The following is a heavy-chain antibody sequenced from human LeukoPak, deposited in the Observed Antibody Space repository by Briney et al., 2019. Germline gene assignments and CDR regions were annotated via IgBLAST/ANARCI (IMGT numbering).Heavy chain of an antibody. CDR1: GGSISSYY. CDR2: IYSSGTT. J-gene: IGHJ5*02. CDR3: ARAPYYYDSRGYHNWFDP. Sequence: PSETLSLTCTVSGGSISSYYWSWIRQPAGKGLEWIGRIYSSGTTNYNPSLKSRVTMSVDTSKNHFSLKLSSVTAADTAVYYCARAPYYYDSRGYHNWFDPWGQGTLVTDSS. V-gene: IGHV4-4*07. D-gene: IGHD3-22*01.